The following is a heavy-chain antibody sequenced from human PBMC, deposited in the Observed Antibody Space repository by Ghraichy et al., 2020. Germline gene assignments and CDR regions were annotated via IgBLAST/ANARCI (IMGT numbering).Heavy chain of an antibody. CDR1: GFTFSSYG. Sequence: GGSLRLSCAASGFTFSSYGMHWVRQAPGKGLEWVAFIRYDGSNKYYADSVKGRFTISRDNSKNTLYLQMNSLRAEDTAVYYCAKDRWEYSSGQYYFDYWGQGTLVTVSS. V-gene: IGHV3-30*02. CDR2: IRYDGSNK. CDR3: AKDRWEYSSGQYYFDY. D-gene: IGHD6-19*01. J-gene: IGHJ4*02.